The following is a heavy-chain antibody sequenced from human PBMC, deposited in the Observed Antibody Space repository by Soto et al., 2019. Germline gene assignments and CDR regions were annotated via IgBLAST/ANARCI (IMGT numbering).Heavy chain of an antibody. D-gene: IGHD3-10*01. V-gene: IGHV3-23*01. CDR2: INRNGGSA. CDR1: GFTFSSYA. CDR3: AKNYYFDC. J-gene: IGHJ4*02. Sequence: EVQLLDSGGGLVQPGGSLRLSCEASGFTFSSYAMSWVRQAPGKGLEWVSSINRNGGSAKYEDYVKGRFTISRDDSKNILSLQMNSLRAEDTAIYYCAKNYYFDCWGQGTLVTVSS.